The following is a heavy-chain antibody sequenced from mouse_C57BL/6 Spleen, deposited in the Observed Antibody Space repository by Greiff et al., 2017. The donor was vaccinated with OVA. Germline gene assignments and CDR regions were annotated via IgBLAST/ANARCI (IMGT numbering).Heavy chain of an antibody. D-gene: IGHD4-1*01. J-gene: IGHJ2*01. CDR3: ARYWDRYFDY. CDR1: GYTFTDYY. CDR2: IYPGSGNT. V-gene: IGHV1-76*01. Sequence: QVQLQQSGAELVRPGASVKLSCKASGYTFTDYYINWVKQRPGQGLEWIARIYPGSGNTYYNEKFKGKATLTAEKSSSTAYMQLSSLTSEDSAVYFCARYWDRYFDYWGQGTTLTVSS.